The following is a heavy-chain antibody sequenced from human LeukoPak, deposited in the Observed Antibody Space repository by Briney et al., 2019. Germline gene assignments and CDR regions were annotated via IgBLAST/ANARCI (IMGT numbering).Heavy chain of an antibody. Sequence: ASVKVSCKASGYIFTSYGITWVRQAPGQGLEWMGWISAYNGNTNYAQKLQGRVTMTTDTSTSTAYMELRSLRSDDTAVYYCAREGLELALEDYYYYYYMDVWGKGTTVTVSS. D-gene: IGHD1-7*01. CDR3: AREGLELALEDYYYYYYMDV. J-gene: IGHJ6*03. CDR2: ISAYNGNT. CDR1: GYIFTSYG. V-gene: IGHV1-18*01.